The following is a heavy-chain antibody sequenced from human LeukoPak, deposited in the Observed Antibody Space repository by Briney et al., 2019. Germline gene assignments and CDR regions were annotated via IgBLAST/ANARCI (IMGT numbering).Heavy chain of an antibody. J-gene: IGHJ4*02. CDR3: ARVYSSGWYDY. V-gene: IGHV3-23*01. CDR1: GFIFSNYA. D-gene: IGHD6-19*01. CDR2: ISGGGGST. Sequence: GGSLRLSCAVSGFIFSNYAMSWVRQAPGKGLEWVSLISGGGGSTYYADSVKGRFTISRDNSKNTLDLQMNSLRAEDTAVYYCARVYSSGWYDYWGQGTLVTVSS.